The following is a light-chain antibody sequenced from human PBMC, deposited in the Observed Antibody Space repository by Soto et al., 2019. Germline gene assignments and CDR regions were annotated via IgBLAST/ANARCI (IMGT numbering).Light chain of an antibody. J-gene: IGLJ2*01. CDR2: GNS. Sequence: QSVLTQPPSVSGAPGQRVTISCTGSSSNTGAGYDVHWYQQLPGTAPKLLIYGNSNRPSGVPDRFSGSKSGTSASLAITGLQAEDAADYYCQSYDSSLSGDVVFGGGTKLTVL. V-gene: IGLV1-40*01. CDR1: SSNTGAGYD. CDR3: QSYDSSLSGDVV.